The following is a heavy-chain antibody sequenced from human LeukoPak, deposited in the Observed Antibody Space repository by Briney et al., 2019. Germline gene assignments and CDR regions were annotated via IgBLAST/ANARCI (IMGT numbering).Heavy chain of an antibody. CDR2: IDSSGSSI. Sequence: GGSLRLSCAASGFTFSSYEMNWVRQAPGKGLEWVSYIDSSGSSIHYADSVKGRFTISRDNAKNSLYLQMNSLRAEDTAVYHCARTKEMATISYFDSWGQGTLVTVSS. CDR1: GFTFSSYE. CDR3: ARTKEMATISYFDS. J-gene: IGHJ4*02. V-gene: IGHV3-48*03. D-gene: IGHD5-24*01.